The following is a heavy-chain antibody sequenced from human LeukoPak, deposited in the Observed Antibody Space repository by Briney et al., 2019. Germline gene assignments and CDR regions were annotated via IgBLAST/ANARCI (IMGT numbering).Heavy chain of an antibody. CDR1: GGSISSSSYY. CDR3: ARASHDYGDYSHFDY. J-gene: IGHJ4*02. Sequence: PSETLSLTYTVSGGSISSSSYYWGWIRQPPGKGLEWIGSIYYSGSTYYNPSLKSRVTISVDTSKNQFSLKLSSVTAADTAVYYCARASHDYGDYSHFDYWGQGTLVTVSS. CDR2: IYYSGST. V-gene: IGHV4-39*07. D-gene: IGHD4-17*01.